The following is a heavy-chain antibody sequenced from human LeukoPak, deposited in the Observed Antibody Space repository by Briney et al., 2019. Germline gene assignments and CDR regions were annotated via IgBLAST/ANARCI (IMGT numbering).Heavy chain of an antibody. Sequence: PGGSLRLSCAASGFTVSSNYMSWVRHAPGKGLEWVSVIYSGGSTYYADSVKGRCTITIDNSKNTLYLQMNSLRAEDTAVYYCARASNTIFGVVIDYWGQGTLVTVSS. V-gene: IGHV3-53*01. J-gene: IGHJ4*02. CDR3: ARASNTIFGVVIDY. CDR2: IYSGGST. D-gene: IGHD3-3*01. CDR1: GFTVSSNY.